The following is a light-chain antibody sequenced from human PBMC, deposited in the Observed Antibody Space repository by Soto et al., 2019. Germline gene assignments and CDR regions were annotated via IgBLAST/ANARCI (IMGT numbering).Light chain of an antibody. J-gene: IGKJ1*01. V-gene: IGKV4-1*01. CDR3: QQYCSTPRA. Sequence: DIVMTQSPDSLAVSLGERATVNCKSSQSLICSSNDKSYLAWYQHKPGQPPKLLIYWASTRESGVPDRFSGSGSGPDFTLTIASLQAEDVAVYYCQQYCSTPRAFGQGTKVEIK. CDR2: WAS. CDR1: QSLICSSNDKSY.